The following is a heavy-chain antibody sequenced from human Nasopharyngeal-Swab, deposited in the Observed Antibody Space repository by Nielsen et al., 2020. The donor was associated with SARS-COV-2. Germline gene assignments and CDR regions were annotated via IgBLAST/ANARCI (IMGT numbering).Heavy chain of an antibody. J-gene: IGHJ6*03. CDR3: ARGVPHGYYYMDV. CDR2: IIPIFGTA. Sequence: SVKVSCKASGGTFSSYAISWVRQAPGQGLEWMGGIIPIFGTANYAQKFQGRVTITADKSTSTAYMELSSLRSEDTAVYYCARGVPHGYYYMDVWGKGTTVTISS. D-gene: IGHD6-6*01. CDR1: GGTFSSYA. V-gene: IGHV1-69*06.